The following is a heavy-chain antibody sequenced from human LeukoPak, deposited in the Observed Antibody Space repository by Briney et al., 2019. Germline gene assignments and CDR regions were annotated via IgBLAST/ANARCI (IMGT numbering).Heavy chain of an antibody. D-gene: IGHD2-15*01. CDR2: IIPIFGTA. CDR1: GGTFSSYA. J-gene: IGHJ3*02. CDR3: ARVKDCSGGSCPLGAFDI. Sequence: SVNVSCKASGGTFSSYAISWVRQAPGQGLEWMGGIIPIFGTANYAQKFQGRVTITADESTSTAYMELSSLRSEDTAVYYCARVKDCSGGSCPLGAFDIWGQGTMVTVSS. V-gene: IGHV1-69*13.